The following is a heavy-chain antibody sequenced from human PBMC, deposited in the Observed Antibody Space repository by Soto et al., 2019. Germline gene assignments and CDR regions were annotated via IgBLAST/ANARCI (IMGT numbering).Heavy chain of an antibody. CDR2: ISFDGTNK. Sequence: GGSLILSCAASAFAFSTHAMHWVRQAPGEGLEWVAVISFDGTNKYYADSVKGRFTISRDNSRSTLYLQMNSLRIEDTAVYYCSASRDYNWFDPWGQGTLVTVS. CDR3: SASRDYNWFDP. CDR1: AFAFSTHA. D-gene: IGHD2-21*02. V-gene: IGHV3-30-3*01. J-gene: IGHJ5*02.